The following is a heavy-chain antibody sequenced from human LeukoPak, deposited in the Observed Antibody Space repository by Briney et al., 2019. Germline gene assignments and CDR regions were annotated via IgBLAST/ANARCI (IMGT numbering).Heavy chain of an antibody. J-gene: IGHJ5*02. CDR2: IYTSGST. CDR1: GGSISSYY. V-gene: IGHV4-4*09. D-gene: IGHD3-10*01. CDR3: ARHSRYYYGSGSPNWFDP. Sequence: SETLSLTCTVSGGSISSYYWSWIRQPPGKGPEWIGYIYTSGSTNYNPSLKSRVTISVDTSKNQFSLKLSSVTAADTAVYYCARHSRYYYGSGSPNWFDPWGQGTLVTVSS.